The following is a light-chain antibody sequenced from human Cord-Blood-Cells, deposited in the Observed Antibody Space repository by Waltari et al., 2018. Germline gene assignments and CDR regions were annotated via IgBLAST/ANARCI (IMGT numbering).Light chain of an antibody. CDR3: QQYYSTPH. J-gene: IGKJ4*01. V-gene: IGKV4-1*01. CDR1: QSVLYSSNNKNY. CDR2: WAY. Sequence: DIVMTQSPDSLAVSLGERATINCKSSQSVLYSSNNKNYLAWYQQKPGQPPKLLIYWAYTRESGVPDRFSGSGSGTDFTLTISSLQAEDVAVYYCQQYYSTPHFRGGTKVEIK.